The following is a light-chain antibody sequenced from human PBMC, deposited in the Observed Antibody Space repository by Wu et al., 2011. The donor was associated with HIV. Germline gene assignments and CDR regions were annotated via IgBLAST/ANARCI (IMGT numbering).Light chain of an antibody. V-gene: IGKV3-15*01. CDR1: QSVSNN. Sequence: EIVMTQSPATLSVSPGERATLSCRASQSVSNNLAWYQQIPGQPPRLLIYGASTRATGVPARFSDSGSGTEFTLTISSLQSEDFAIHFCQQYNNWPPTFGPGTKWISN. CDR2: GAS. J-gene: IGKJ3*01. CDR3: QQYNNWPPT.